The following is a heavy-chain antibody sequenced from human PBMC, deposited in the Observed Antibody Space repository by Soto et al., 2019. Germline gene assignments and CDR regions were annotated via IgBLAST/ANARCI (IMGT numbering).Heavy chain of an antibody. D-gene: IGHD2-8*01. CDR1: GGTFSSYT. CDR2: ILPILGIA. V-gene: IGHV1-69*02. J-gene: IGHJ5*02. CDR3: AHGGYCTNGVCDNGNRWFDP. Sequence: QVQLVQSGAEVKKPGSSVKVSCKASGGTFSSYTISWVRQAPGQGLEWMGRILPILGIANYAQKFQGRVTLTADKSTSTAYMELSSLRSEDTAVYYCAHGGYCTNGVCDNGNRWFDPWGQGTLVPVAS.